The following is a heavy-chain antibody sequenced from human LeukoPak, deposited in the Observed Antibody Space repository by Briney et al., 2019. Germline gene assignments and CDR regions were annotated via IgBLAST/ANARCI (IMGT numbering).Heavy chain of an antibody. Sequence: SETLSLTCAVYGGSFSGYYWSWIRQPPGKGLEWIGETNHSGSTNYNPSLKSRVTISVDTSKNQFSLKLSSVTAADTAVYYCARLQLWLRGFDYWGQGTLVTVSS. CDR2: TNHSGST. D-gene: IGHD5-18*01. CDR1: GGSFSGYY. J-gene: IGHJ4*02. CDR3: ARLQLWLRGFDY. V-gene: IGHV4-34*01.